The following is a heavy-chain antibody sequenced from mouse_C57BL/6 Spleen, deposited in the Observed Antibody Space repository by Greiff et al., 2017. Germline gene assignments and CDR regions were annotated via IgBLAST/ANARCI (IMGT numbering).Heavy chain of an antibody. CDR1: GFSFNTYA. CDR3: VRDYVYFDY. D-gene: IGHD1-1*01. J-gene: IGHJ2*01. CDR2: IRSKSNNYAT. Sequence: EVQGVESGGGLVQPKGSLKLSCAASGFSFNTYAMNWVRQAPGKGLEWVARIRSKSNNYATYYADSVKDRFTISRDDSESMLYLQMNNLKTEDTAMYYCVRDYVYFDYWGQGTTLTVSS. V-gene: IGHV10-1*01.